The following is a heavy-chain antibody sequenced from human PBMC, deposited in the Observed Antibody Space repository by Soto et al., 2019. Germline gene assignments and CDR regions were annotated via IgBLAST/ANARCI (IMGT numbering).Heavy chain of an antibody. V-gene: IGHV3-30*18. CDR2: ISYDGSDK. J-gene: IGHJ4*02. CDR1: GFTFSNYG. D-gene: IGHD3-22*01. CDR3: AKARDSSGYSAFDY. Sequence: GGSLRLSCAASGFTFSNYGMHWVRQAPGKGLEWVAVISYDGSDKNYAGSVKGRFSISRDNSKNTLYLQMHSLRLEDTAVYSCAKARDSSGYSAFDYWGQGTLVTVSS.